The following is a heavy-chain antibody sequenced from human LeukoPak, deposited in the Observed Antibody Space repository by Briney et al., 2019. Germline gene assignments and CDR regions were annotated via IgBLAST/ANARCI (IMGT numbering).Heavy chain of an antibody. D-gene: IGHD6-13*01. V-gene: IGHV1-69*04. CDR3: VRGVYSSSLAN. CDR2: IVPILGIA. J-gene: IGHJ4*02. Sequence: GSSVKVSCKASGGTFSSYAISWVRQAPGQGLEWMGRIVPILGIANYAQKFQGRVTITADKSTSTAYMELSSLRSEDTAVYYCVRGVYSSSLANWGQGSLVTVSS. CDR1: GGTFSSYA.